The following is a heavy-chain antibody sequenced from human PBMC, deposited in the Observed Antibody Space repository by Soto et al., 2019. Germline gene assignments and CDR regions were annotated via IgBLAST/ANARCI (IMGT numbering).Heavy chain of an antibody. Sequence: SETLSLTCAVSGGSISSSNWWSWVRQPPGKGLEWIGEIYHSGSTNYNPSLKSRVTISVDKSKNQFSLKLSSVTAADTAVYYCARLKVWWVVRGVIPKSNWFDPWGQGTLVTVSS. V-gene: IGHV4-4*02. CDR3: ARLKVWWVVRGVIPKSNWFDP. J-gene: IGHJ5*02. D-gene: IGHD3-10*01. CDR1: GGSISSSNW. CDR2: IYHSGST.